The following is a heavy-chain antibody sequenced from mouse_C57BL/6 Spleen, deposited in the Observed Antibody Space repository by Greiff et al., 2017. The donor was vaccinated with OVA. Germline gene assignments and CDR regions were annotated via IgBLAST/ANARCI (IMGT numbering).Heavy chain of an antibody. D-gene: IGHD1-1*01. CDR3: TTFITTVVDAMDY. J-gene: IGHJ4*01. CDR2: IDPENGDT. V-gene: IGHV14-4*01. CDR1: GFNIKDDY. Sequence: DVKLVESGAELVRPGASVKLSCTASGFNIKDDYMHWVKQRPEQGLEWIGWIDPENGDTEYASKFQGKATITADTSSNTAYLQLSSLTSEDTAVYYCTTFITTVVDAMDYWGQGTSVTVSS.